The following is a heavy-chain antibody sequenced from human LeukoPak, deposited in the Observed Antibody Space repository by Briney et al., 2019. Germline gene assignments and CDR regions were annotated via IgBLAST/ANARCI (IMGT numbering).Heavy chain of an antibody. D-gene: IGHD3-22*01. J-gene: IGHJ4*02. Sequence: KTGGSLRLSCAASGFTFSSYSMNWVRQAPGKGLEWVSSISTSSSYIYYVDSVKGRFTISRDNARNSLYLQMNSLRAEDTAVYYCARGKGWTYYYDSSGYPYYFDYWGQGTLVTVSS. CDR1: GFTFSSYS. CDR3: ARGKGWTYYYDSSGYPYYFDY. V-gene: IGHV3-21*01. CDR2: ISTSSSYI.